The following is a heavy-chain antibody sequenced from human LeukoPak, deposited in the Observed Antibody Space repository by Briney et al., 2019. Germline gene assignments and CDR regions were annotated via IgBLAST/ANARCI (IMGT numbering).Heavy chain of an antibody. CDR3: ARDLRRRVTAIGYGPREYYYYMDV. CDR2: IYTSGST. Sequence: SETLSLTCTVSGGAISTYYWSWIRQPAGEGLEWVGRIYTSGSTNYNPSLKSRVPMSIDTSKNHFSLKVTSVTPADTAVYYCARDLRRRVTAIGYGPREYYYYMDVWGKGTTVTISS. V-gene: IGHV4-4*07. D-gene: IGHD2-21*02. CDR1: GGAISTYY. J-gene: IGHJ6*03.